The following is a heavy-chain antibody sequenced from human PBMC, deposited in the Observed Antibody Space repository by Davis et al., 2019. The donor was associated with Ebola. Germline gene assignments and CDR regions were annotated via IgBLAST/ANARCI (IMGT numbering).Heavy chain of an antibody. CDR1: GFTFSSYAM. CDR3: ARVYYDSSGYFHYFDY. D-gene: IGHD3-22*01. Sequence: PGGSLRLSCAASGFTFSSYAMSWVRQAPGKGLEWIGEIYHSGSTNYNPSLKSRVTISVDKSKNQFSLKLSSVTAADTAVYYCARVYYDSSGYFHYFDYWGQGTLVTVSS. V-gene: IGHV4-4*02. J-gene: IGHJ4*02. CDR2: IYHSGST.